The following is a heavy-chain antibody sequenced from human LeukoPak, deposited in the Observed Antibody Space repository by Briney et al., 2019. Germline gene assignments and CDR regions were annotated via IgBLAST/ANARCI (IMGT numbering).Heavy chain of an antibody. V-gene: IGHV3-21*05. CDR3: ARVWQDYTNVDY. Sequence: GGSLRLPCAASGFTFSSFNMNWVRQAPGKGPEWVSYISRSSAYIHYADSVRGRFAISRDNAKSSVYLQMNSLRAEDTAIYYCARVWQDYTNVDYWGQGTLVTVSS. D-gene: IGHD4-11*01. CDR1: GFTFSSFN. J-gene: IGHJ4*02. CDR2: ISRSSAYI.